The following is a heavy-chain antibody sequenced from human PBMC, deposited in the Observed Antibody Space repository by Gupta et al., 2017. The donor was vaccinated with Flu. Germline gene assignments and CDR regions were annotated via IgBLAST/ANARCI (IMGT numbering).Heavy chain of an antibody. CDR1: GFTFSGSS. D-gene: IGHD3-16*01. J-gene: IGHJ6*02. CDR3: ARWGAEVAHYGMDV. CDR2: IRSKAQSYAS. Sequence: EVHLVESGGGLVQPGGSLKLSCAAPGFTFSGSSMHWVRQASGGGLEGVGRIRSKAQSYASAYAAAVQGRFTISRDDSKNTTFLHMNSLKIDDTAVYYCARWGAEVAHYGMDVWGRGSTVTVSS. V-gene: IGHV3-73*02.